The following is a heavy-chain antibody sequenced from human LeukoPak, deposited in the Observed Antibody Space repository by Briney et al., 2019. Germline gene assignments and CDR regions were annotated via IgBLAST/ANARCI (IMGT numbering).Heavy chain of an antibody. D-gene: IGHD2-2*01. V-gene: IGHV3-23*01. CDR3: AKDDIVVVPAAPRWFDP. Sequence: GGSLRLSCAASGFTFSSYAMSWVRQAPGKGLEWVSAISGSGGSTYYADSVKGRFIISRDNSKNTLYLQMNSLRAEDTAVYYCAKDDIVVVPAAPRWFDPWGQGTLVTVSS. CDR2: ISGSGGST. CDR1: GFTFSSYA. J-gene: IGHJ5*02.